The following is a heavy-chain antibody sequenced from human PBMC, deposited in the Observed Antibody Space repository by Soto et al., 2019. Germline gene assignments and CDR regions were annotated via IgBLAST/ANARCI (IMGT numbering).Heavy chain of an antibody. J-gene: IGHJ5*02. V-gene: IGHV1-69*01. CDR2: IIPIFGTA. CDR1: GGTFSSYA. Sequence: QVQLVQSGAEVKKPGSSVKVSCKASGGTFSSYAISWVRQAPGQGLEWMGGIIPIFGTANYAQKFQGRVTNTAEESTSTGYLGVRSLGSEDTAVYYCASPRCWYWFDPWGQGTLVTVSS. CDR3: ASPRCWYWFDP. D-gene: IGHD6-13*01.